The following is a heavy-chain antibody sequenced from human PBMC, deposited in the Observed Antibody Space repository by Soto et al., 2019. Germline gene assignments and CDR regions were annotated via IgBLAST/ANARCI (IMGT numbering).Heavy chain of an antibody. CDR1: GFTFSTYT. CDR2: ISGSGGST. V-gene: IGHV3-23*01. CDR3: CTDLQSRTRYYYGSDCGFFDP. Sequence: PGGSLRLSCAASGFTFSTYTMNWVRQAPGKGLEWVSAISGSGGSTYYADSVKGRFTISRDNSKNTLYLQMNSLRAEDTAVYYCCTDLQSRTRYYYGSDCGFFDPWGQGTTVTVSS. J-gene: IGHJ5*02. D-gene: IGHD3-10*01.